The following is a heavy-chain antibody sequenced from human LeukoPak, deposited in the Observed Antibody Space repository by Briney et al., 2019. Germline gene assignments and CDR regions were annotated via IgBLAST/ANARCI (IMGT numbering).Heavy chain of an antibody. CDR1: GYTFTSYY. Sequence: ASVKVSCKASGYTFTSYYMHWVRQAPGQGLEWMGIINPSGGSTSYAQKFQGRVTMTRDTSTSTVYMELSSLRSEDTAVYYCARGNHRTYCSSTSCYVGLDYWGQGTLVTVSS. J-gene: IGHJ4*02. CDR2: INPSGGST. CDR3: ARGNHRTYCSSTSCYVGLDY. D-gene: IGHD2-2*01. V-gene: IGHV1-46*01.